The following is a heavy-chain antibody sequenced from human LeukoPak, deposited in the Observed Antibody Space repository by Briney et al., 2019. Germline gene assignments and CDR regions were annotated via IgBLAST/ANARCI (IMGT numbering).Heavy chain of an antibody. CDR3: ARIAMGATTVSGFDI. J-gene: IGHJ3*02. CDR1: GFSLSTSGVG. D-gene: IGHD1-26*01. Sequence: ASGPTLVNPTQTLTLTCTFSGFSLSTSGVGVGWIRQPPGKALEWLARIDWDDDKYYSTSLKTRLTISKDTSKNQVVLTMTNMDPVDTATYYCARIAMGATTVSGFDIWGQGTMVTVSS. CDR2: IDWDDDK. V-gene: IGHV2-70*11.